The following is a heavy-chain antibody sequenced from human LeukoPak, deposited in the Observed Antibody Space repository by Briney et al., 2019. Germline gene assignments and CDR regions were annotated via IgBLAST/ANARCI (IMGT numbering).Heavy chain of an antibody. D-gene: IGHD1-26*01. CDR1: GGSFSGYY. CDR2: INHSGST. J-gene: IGHJ4*02. Sequence: PSETLSLTCAVYGGSFSGYYWSWIRQPPGKGLEWIGEINHSGSTNYNPSLKSRVTISVDTSKNQFSLKLSSVTAADTALYYCARNTPEGARQRWGQGTLVTVSS. V-gene: IGHV4-34*01. CDR3: ARNTPEGARQR.